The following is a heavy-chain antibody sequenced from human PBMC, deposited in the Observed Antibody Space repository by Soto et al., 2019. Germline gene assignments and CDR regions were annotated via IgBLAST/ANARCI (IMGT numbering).Heavy chain of an antibody. J-gene: IGHJ4*02. V-gene: IGHV3-23*01. CDR3: ARLVITMVRGVIITASENYYFDY. CDR1: GFTFSSYA. Sequence: GGSLRLSCAASGFTFSSYAMSWVRQAPGKGLEWVSAISGSGGSTYYADSVKGRFTISRDNSKNTLYLQMNSLRAEDTAVYYCARLVITMVRGVIITASENYYFDYWGQGTLVTVSS. CDR2: ISGSGGST. D-gene: IGHD3-10*01.